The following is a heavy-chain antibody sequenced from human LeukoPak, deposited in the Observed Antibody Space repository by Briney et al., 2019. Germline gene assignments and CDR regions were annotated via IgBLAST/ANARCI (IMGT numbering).Heavy chain of an antibody. CDR2: ISSSGSTI. J-gene: IGHJ3*02. D-gene: IGHD3-10*01. V-gene: IGHV3-11*04. CDR1: GLRFSDYY. CDR3: ARDFRGGSGSYSAFDI. Sequence: GGSLRLSCAASGLRFSDYYMSWIRQAPGKGLEWVSYISSSGSTIYYADSVKGRFTISRDNAKNSLYLQMNSLRAEDTAVYYCARDFRGGSGSYSAFDIWGQGTMVTVSS.